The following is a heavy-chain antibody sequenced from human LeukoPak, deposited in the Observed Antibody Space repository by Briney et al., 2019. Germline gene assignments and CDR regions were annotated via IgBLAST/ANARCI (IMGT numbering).Heavy chain of an antibody. Sequence: GASVKVSCKASGYTFTSYDINWVRQATGQGLEWMGWMNPNSGNTGYAQKFQGRVTMTRNTSISTAYMELSSLRSEDTAVYYCARVGSSWSPDYCYMDVWGKGTTVTVSS. D-gene: IGHD6-13*01. J-gene: IGHJ6*03. V-gene: IGHV1-8*01. CDR3: ARVGSSWSPDYCYMDV. CDR1: GYTFTSYD. CDR2: MNPNSGNT.